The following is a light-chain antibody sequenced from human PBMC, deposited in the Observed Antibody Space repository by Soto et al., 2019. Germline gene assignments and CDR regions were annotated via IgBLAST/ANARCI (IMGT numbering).Light chain of an antibody. V-gene: IGKV1-39*01. J-gene: IGKJ1*01. CDR1: QSISSY. CDR2: AAS. Sequence: DIQMTQSPSSLSASVGDRVTITCRASQSISSYLNWYQQNPGKAPKLLIYAASSLQSGVPSRFSGSGSGTDFTLTSSSLQPEDSATYYCQQANSFPRTFGQGTKVDIK. CDR3: QQANSFPRT.